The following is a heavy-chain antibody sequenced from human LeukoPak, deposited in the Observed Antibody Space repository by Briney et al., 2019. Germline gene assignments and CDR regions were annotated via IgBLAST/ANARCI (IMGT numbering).Heavy chain of an antibody. CDR3: ARGVVYDSSGYCWFDP. J-gene: IGHJ5*02. Sequence: EASVKVSCKTSGYTFSNYGISWVRQAPGQGLEWMGWISAYNGDTNYAQKLQGRVTMTTDTSTTTAYMELRSLRSDDTAVYYCARGVVYDSSGYCWFDPWGQGTLVTVSS. V-gene: IGHV1-18*01. CDR2: ISAYNGDT. CDR1: GYTFSNYG. D-gene: IGHD3-22*01.